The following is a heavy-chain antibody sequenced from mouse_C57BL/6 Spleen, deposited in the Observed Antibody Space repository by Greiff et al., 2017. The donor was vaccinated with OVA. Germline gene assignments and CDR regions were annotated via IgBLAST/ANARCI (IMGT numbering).Heavy chain of an antibody. V-gene: IGHV5-17*01. CDR1: GFTFSDYG. Sequence: EVKVVESGGGLVKPGGSLKLSCAASGFTFSDYGMHWVRQAPEKGLEWVAYISSGSSTIYYADTVKGRFTISRDNAKNTLFLQMTSLRSEDTAMYYCARQGDGYPYYAMDYWGQGTSVTVSS. J-gene: IGHJ4*01. CDR2: ISSGSSTI. D-gene: IGHD2-3*01. CDR3: ARQGDGYPYYAMDY.